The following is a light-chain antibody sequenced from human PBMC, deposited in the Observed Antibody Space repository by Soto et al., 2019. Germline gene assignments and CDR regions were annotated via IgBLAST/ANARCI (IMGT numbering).Light chain of an antibody. CDR1: RRVSSTY. CDR3: QQYNTRPRT. V-gene: IGKV3-20*01. Sequence: EILLTQFPVTLSLSPGERATLSCRASRRVSSTYLAWYQQKPGQAPRLLIYGASSRATGIPDRFSGSGSGTDFTLTISRLGPEDFAVYYCQQYNTRPRTFGQGTKVDIK. J-gene: IGKJ1*01. CDR2: GAS.